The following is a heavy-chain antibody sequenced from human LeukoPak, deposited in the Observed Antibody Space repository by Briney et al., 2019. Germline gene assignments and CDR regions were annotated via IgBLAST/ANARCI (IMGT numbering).Heavy chain of an antibody. D-gene: IGHD1-7*01. Sequence: GGSLRLSCAASGFTFSYFEMNWVRQAPGKGLEWLSYISLSGSTIYYADSVKGRFTISRDNAKSSLYLQMNSLRAEDTAVYYCATAGNYRFDYWGQGTLVTVSS. J-gene: IGHJ4*02. CDR3: ATAGNYRFDY. CDR1: GFTFSYFE. V-gene: IGHV3-48*03. CDR2: ISLSGSTI.